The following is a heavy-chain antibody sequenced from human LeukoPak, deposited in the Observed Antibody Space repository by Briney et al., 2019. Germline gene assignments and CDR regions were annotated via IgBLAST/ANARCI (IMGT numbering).Heavy chain of an antibody. CDR3: ARGHTYYDFGSAWYYFAY. D-gene: IGHD3-3*01. CDR1: GGSFSGYY. V-gene: IGHV4-34*01. J-gene: IGHJ4*02. Sequence: PSETLSLTCAVYGGSFSGYYWSWIRQPPGKGLEWIGEINHSGSTNYNPSLKSRVTISVDTSKNQFSLKLSSVTAADTAVYYCARGHTYYDFGSAWYYFAYGGQGTLVTVSS. CDR2: INHSGST.